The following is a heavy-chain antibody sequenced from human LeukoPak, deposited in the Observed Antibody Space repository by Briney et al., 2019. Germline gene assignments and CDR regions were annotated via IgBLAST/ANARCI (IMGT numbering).Heavy chain of an antibody. V-gene: IGHV4-59*01. CDR1: GGSISSYY. Sequence: SETLSLTRTVSGGSISSYYWSWIRQPPGKGLEWIGYIHYSGSTNYNPSLKSRVTISVDTSKNQFSLKLSSVTAADTAVYYCARAREYSYGDSFDYWGQGTLVTVSS. D-gene: IGHD5-18*01. CDR3: ARAREYSYGDSFDY. J-gene: IGHJ4*02. CDR2: IHYSGST.